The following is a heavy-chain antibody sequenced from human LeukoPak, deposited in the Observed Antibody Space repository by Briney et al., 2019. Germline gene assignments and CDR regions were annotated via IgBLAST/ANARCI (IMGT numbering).Heavy chain of an antibody. J-gene: IGHJ6*03. CDR1: GFTFSSYG. D-gene: IGHD3-3*02. Sequence: GGSLRLSCAASGFTFSSYGMSWVRQAPGKGLEWVSAISGSGGSTYYADSVKGRFTISRDNSKNTLYLHMNSLRAEDTAVYYCAKISGVIDYYYYYYMDVWGKGTTVTISS. CDR2: ISGSGGST. CDR3: AKISGVIDYYYYYYMDV. V-gene: IGHV3-23*01.